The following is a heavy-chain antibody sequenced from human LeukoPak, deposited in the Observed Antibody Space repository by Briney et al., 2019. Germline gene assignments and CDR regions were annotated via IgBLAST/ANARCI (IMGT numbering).Heavy chain of an antibody. J-gene: IGHJ4*02. CDR1: GFTFDDYA. CDR2: INEDGSIT. CDR3: ARDLGGIAGR. D-gene: IGHD1-26*01. V-gene: IGHV3-74*01. Sequence: PGGSLRLSCAASGFTFDDYALHWVRQVPGKGLDWVSRINEDGSITTHTDSVRGRFTISRDNARDTLYLQMNSLRSEDTAVYCCARDLGGIAGRWGQGTLVTVSS.